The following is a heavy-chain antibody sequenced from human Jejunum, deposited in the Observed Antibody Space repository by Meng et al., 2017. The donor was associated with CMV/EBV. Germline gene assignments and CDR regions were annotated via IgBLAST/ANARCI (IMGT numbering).Heavy chain of an antibody. Sequence: GFTFSNYWMTTVRQAPGKGLEWVANIKQDGSEKFYVDSVKGRFTISRDNAKNSLSLEMNSLRAGDTAMYYCVTRSCSSISCHFDQWGQGTRVTVSS. CDR1: GFTFSNYW. J-gene: IGHJ4*02. CDR3: VTRSCSSISCHFDQ. D-gene: IGHD2-2*01. CDR2: IKQDGSEK. V-gene: IGHV3-7*01.